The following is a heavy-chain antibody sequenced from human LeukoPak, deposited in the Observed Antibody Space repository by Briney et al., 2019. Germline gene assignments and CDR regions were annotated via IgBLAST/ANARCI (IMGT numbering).Heavy chain of an antibody. D-gene: IGHD3-22*01. CDR2: INPNSGVT. CDR3: ARDTYYYDSSGYYFRLQH. J-gene: IGHJ1*01. V-gene: IGHV1-2*02. CDR1: GYTFTDYY. Sequence: ASVKVSCKASGYTFTDYYIHWVRQAPGQGLEWMGWINPNSGVTNYAQKFQGRVTMTRDASISTAYMELSRLRSDDTAVYYCARDTYYYDSSGYYFRLQHWGQGTLVTVSS.